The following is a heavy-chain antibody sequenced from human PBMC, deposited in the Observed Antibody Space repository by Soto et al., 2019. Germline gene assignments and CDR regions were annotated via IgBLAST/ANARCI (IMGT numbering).Heavy chain of an antibody. D-gene: IGHD5-18*01. J-gene: IGHJ4*02. Sequence: PGGSLRLSCAASGFTFSSYSMNWVRQAPGKGLEWVSSISSSSSYIYYADSVKGRFTISRDNAKNSLYLQMNSLRAEDTAVYYCARDSQGIQLWLGPHYYFDYWGQGTLVTVSS. CDR2: ISSSSSYI. CDR3: ARDSQGIQLWLGPHYYFDY. V-gene: IGHV3-21*01. CDR1: GFTFSSYS.